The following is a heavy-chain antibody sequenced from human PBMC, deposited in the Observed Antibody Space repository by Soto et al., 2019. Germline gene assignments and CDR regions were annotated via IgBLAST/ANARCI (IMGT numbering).Heavy chain of an antibody. J-gene: IGHJ4*02. CDR1: GDSVSSNTAA. CDR3: ARGVAGTGFDL. CDR2: TYYRSNWRH. Sequence: KTLSLTCAISGDSVSSNTAAWNWIRSSPSRGLEWLGRTYYRSNWRHDYAVSVKSRITVNPDTSKNHFSLQLNSVTPDDTAVYYCARGVAGTGFDLWGQGTLVTVSS. D-gene: IGHD6-19*01. V-gene: IGHV6-1*01.